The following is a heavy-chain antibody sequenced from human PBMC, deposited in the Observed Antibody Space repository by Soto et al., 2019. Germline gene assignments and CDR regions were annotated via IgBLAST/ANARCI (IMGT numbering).Heavy chain of an antibody. V-gene: IGHV3-7*01. CDR2: IKKDSGGI. D-gene: IGHD2-15*01. J-gene: IGHJ3*02. CDR3: ATGGNGHAFDI. CDR1: GFTFRTYW. Sequence: PGGSLRLSCATSGFTFRTYWMSWVRQAPGKGLEWVACIKKDSGGIYYVDSVRGRFTISRDNAKNSLYLQMNSLRAEDTALYYCATGGNGHAFDIWGQGTRVTVSS.